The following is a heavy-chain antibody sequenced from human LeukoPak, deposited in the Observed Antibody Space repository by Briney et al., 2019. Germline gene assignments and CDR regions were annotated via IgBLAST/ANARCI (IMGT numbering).Heavy chain of an antibody. V-gene: IGHV4-59*08. CDR3: ARLDCVSDACYNH. D-gene: IGHD3/OR15-3a*01. CDR1: GDSVSSYY. CDR2: VSSDGTT. J-gene: IGHJ4*02. Sequence: SETPSLTCYVSGDSVSSYYWSWIRQPPGKGLEWTGYVSSDGTTNYTPSLRRRVIMSVDTAKNHIFLNLTSLTAADTAIYYCARLDCVSDACYNHWGRGTLVTVSS.